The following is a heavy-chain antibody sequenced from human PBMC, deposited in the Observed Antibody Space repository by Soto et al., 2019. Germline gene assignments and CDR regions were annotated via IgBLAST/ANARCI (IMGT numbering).Heavy chain of an antibody. CDR2: INHRGSN. J-gene: IGHJ3*02. D-gene: IGHD3-9*01. Sequence: QLQQWGAGLLKPSETLSLTCVVSGGSFSTYYYNWIRQSPGKGLEWIGEINHRGSNNYSPSLKSRVTISLDRPKHQLSLKLASVTAADTAVYYCERGGSNDWQVAFDIWGQGTMVTVSS. CDR3: ERGGSNDWQVAFDI. V-gene: IGHV4-34*01. CDR1: GGSFSTYY.